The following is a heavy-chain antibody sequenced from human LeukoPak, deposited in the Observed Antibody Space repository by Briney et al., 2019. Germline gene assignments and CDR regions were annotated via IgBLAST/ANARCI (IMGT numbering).Heavy chain of an antibody. Sequence: ASVKVSCKASGGTFSSYAISWVRQAPGQGLEWMGGIIPIFGTANYAQKFQGRVTITADESTSTAYMELSRLRSDDTAVYYCAKLMITFGGVIADDYWGQGTLVTVSS. J-gene: IGHJ4*02. CDR3: AKLMITFGGVIADDY. CDR2: IIPIFGTA. D-gene: IGHD3-16*02. CDR1: GGTFSSYA. V-gene: IGHV1-69*13.